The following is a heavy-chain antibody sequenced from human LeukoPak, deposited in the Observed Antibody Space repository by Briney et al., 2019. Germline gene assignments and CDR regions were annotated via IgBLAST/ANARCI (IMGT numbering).Heavy chain of an antibody. CDR3: AREDSYGHVY. CDR2: IYSGGST. J-gene: IGHJ4*02. V-gene: IGHV3-53*01. CDR1: LFTVSSNY. Sequence: GGALRLSCASSLFTVSSNYMSWVRQPPGKGREGVSVIYSGGSTYYADSVKGRFTISRHNSKNTLYLQMTSLRAEETPGYYWAREDSYGHVYWGPGTLFTVSS. D-gene: IGHD5-18*01.